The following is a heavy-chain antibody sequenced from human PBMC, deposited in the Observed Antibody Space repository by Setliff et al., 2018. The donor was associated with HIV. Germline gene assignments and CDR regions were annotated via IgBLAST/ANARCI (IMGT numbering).Heavy chain of an antibody. CDR3: ASQPYNSGWFGGWFDP. Sequence: SETLSLTCTVSGDSISNYYWSWIRQPPGKGLEWIGHINYSGSTDYNPSLTSRVIISVDPSKNQFTLMLNSVTAADTAVYYCASQPYNSGWFGGWFDPWGQGTLVTVSS. J-gene: IGHJ5*02. D-gene: IGHD6-19*01. CDR1: GDSISNYY. V-gene: IGHV4-59*12. CDR2: INYSGST.